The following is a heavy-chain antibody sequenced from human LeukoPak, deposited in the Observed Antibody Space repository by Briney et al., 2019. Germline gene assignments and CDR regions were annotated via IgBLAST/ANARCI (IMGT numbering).Heavy chain of an antibody. Sequence: SETLSLTCAVYGGSFSGYYWSWIRQPPGKGLEWIGEINHSGSTNYNPSLKSRVTISVDTSKNQFSLKLSSVTAADTAVYYCARAGSGYDPNFDYWGQGTLVTVSS. CDR3: ARAGSGYDPNFDY. CDR2: INHSGST. D-gene: IGHD5-12*01. V-gene: IGHV4-34*01. CDR1: GGSFSGYY. J-gene: IGHJ4*02.